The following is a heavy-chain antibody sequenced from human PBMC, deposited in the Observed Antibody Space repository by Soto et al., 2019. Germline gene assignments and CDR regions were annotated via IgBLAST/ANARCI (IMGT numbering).Heavy chain of an antibody. Sequence: PGGSLRLSCATSGFTFSNYAMTWVRQTPEKGLEWASTISTTGGITLYADSVKGRFTVSRDNSKNTLYLQMDSLRAEDTAVFYCAKTAAARPNLYLDSWGQGTLVTVS. J-gene: IGHJ4*02. CDR1: GFTFSNYA. CDR3: AKTAAARPNLYLDS. V-gene: IGHV3-23*01. D-gene: IGHD6-6*01. CDR2: ISTTGGIT.